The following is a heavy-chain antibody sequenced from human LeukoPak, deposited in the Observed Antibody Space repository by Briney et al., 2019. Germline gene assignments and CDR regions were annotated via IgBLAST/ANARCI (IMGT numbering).Heavy chain of an antibody. CDR3: ARDDFDY. CDR2: ISYDGSNK. Sequence: GRSLRLSCAASGFIFSSYAMHWVRQAPGKGLEWVAVISYDGSNKYYADSVKGRFTISRDNSKNTLYLQMNSLRAEDTAVYYCARDDFDYWGQGTLVTVSS. CDR1: GFIFSSYA. V-gene: IGHV3-30*04. J-gene: IGHJ4*02.